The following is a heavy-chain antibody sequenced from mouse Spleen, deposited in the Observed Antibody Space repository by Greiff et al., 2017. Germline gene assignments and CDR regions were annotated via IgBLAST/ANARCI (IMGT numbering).Heavy chain of an antibody. V-gene: IGHV5-6-2*01. D-gene: IGHD2-4*01. CDR1: GFTFSSYA. CDR2: INSNGGST. CDR3: ARRGSTMITTPYFDV. J-gene: IGHJ1*01. Sequence: EVKVVESGGGLVKPGGSLKLSCAASGFTFSSYAMSWVRQTPEKRLEWVAAINSNGGSTYYPDTVKDRFTISRDNAKNTLYLQMSSLRSEDTALYYCARRGSTMITTPYFDVWGAGTTVTVSS.